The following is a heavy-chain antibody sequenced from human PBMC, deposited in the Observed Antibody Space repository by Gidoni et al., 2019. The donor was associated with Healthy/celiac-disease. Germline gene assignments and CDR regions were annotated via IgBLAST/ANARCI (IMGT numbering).Heavy chain of an antibody. CDR3: ARAGTTVMGNWFDP. V-gene: IGHV3-30-3*01. D-gene: IGHD4-17*01. J-gene: IGHJ5*02. Sequence: QVQLVESGGGVVQPGRSLRLSCAASGFTFSSYAMHWVRQAPGKGLEWVAVISYDGSNKYYADSVKGRFTISRDNSKNTLYLQMNSLRAEDTAVYYCARAGTTVMGNWFDPWGQGTLVTVSS. CDR1: GFTFSSYA. CDR2: ISYDGSNK.